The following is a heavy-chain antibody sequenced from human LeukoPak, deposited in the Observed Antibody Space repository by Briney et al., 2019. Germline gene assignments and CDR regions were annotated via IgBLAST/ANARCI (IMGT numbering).Heavy chain of an antibody. J-gene: IGHJ5*02. CDR2: INPNSGGT. CDR3: ARGGYCSSTSCYGSVYNWFDP. CDR1: GYTFTGYY. V-gene: IGHV1-2*02. D-gene: IGHD2-2*01. Sequence: ASVKVSCKASGYTFTGYYMHWVRQAPGQGLEWMGWINPNSGGTNYAQKFQGRVTMTRDTSISTAYMELSRLRSDDTAVYYCARGGYCSSTSCYGSVYNWFDPWGQGTLVTVSS.